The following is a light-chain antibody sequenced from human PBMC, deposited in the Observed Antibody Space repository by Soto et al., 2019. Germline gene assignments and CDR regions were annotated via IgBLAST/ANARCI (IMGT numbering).Light chain of an antibody. Sequence: QSVLTQPPSASGTPGQRVTIPCSGSSSNIGSNFVNWYQQHPGKAPKFMIFEVSNRPSGVSNRFSGSKSGNTASLTISGLQAEDEADYYCSSYTSTNTWVFGGGTKLTVL. CDR1: SSNIGSNF. CDR2: EVS. CDR3: SSYTSTNTWV. J-gene: IGLJ3*02. V-gene: IGLV2-14*01.